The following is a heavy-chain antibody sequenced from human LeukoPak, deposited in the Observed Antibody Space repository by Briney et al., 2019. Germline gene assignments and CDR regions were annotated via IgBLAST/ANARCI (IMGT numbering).Heavy chain of an antibody. J-gene: IGHJ4*02. V-gene: IGHV3-30*04. CDR1: GFTFSSYA. Sequence: PGGSLRLSCAASGFTFSSYAMHWVRQAPGKGLEWVAVISYDGSNKYYADSVKGRFTISRDNSKNTLYLQMNSLRAEDTAVYYCARDSVQYCSGGSCYRDFDYWGQGTLVTVSS. CDR2: ISYDGSNK. CDR3: ARDSVQYCSGGSCYRDFDY. D-gene: IGHD2-15*01.